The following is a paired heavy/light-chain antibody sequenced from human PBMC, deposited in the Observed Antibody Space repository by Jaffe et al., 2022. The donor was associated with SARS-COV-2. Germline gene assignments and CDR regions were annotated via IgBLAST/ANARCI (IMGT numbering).Heavy chain of an antibody. CDR1: GFTFSSYG. D-gene: IGHD6-13*01. J-gene: IGHJ4*02. CDR3: AKDASPIAAAGMPPLDY. V-gene: IGHV3-30*18. CDR2: ISYDGSNK. Sequence: QVQLVESGGGVVQPGRSLRLSCAASGFTFSSYGMHWVRQAPGKGLEWVAVISYDGSNKYYADSVKGRFTISRDNSKNTLYLQMNSLRAEDTAVYYCAKDASPIAAAGMPPLDYWGQGTLVTVSS.
Light chain of an antibody. J-gene: IGLJ1*01. CDR2: DDS. CDR3: QVWDSSSDHYV. Sequence: SYVLTQPPSVSVAPGQTARITCGGNNIGSKSVHWYQQKPGQAPVLVVYDDSDRPSGIPERFSGSNSGNTATLTISRVEAGDEADYYCQVWDSSSDHYVFGTGTKVTVL. V-gene: IGLV3-21*02. CDR1: NIGSKS.